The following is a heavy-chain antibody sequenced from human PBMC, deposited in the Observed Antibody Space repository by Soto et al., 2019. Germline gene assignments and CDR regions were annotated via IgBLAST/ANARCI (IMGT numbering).Heavy chain of an antibody. CDR1: GGSFSGYY. J-gene: IGHJ5*02. Sequence: SETLSLTCAVYGGSFSGYYWSWIRQPPGKGLEWIGEINHSGSTNYNPSLKSRVTISVDTSKNQFSLKLSSVTAADTAVYYCARGTGVHSQWLALARFDPWGQGTLVTVSS. V-gene: IGHV4-34*01. CDR2: INHSGST. D-gene: IGHD6-19*01. CDR3: ARGTGVHSQWLALARFDP.